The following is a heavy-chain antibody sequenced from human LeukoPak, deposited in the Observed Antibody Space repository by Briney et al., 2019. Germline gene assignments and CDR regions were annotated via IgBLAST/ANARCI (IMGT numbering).Heavy chain of an antibody. Sequence: PSETLSLTCAVYGGSFSGYYWSWIRQPPGKGLEWIGEINHSGSTNHNPSLKSRVTISVDTSKNQFSLKLSSVTAADTAVYYCARWRGYFDYWGQGTLVTVSS. V-gene: IGHV4-34*01. CDR3: ARWRGYFDY. J-gene: IGHJ4*02. CDR2: INHSGST. CDR1: GGSFSGYY. D-gene: IGHD3-10*01.